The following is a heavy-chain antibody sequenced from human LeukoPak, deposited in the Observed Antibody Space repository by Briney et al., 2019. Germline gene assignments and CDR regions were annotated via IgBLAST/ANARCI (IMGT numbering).Heavy chain of an antibody. V-gene: IGHV4-38-2*01. CDR3: ARLWSGYNFDY. D-gene: IGHD5-24*01. CDR2: LYYTGSA. Sequence: SETLSLTCGVSGYSISSGFYWGWIRPPPGKGLQWIGGLYYTGSAEYNPSLKSRLTMSMDKSKNQFSLKLNSVTAADTSVYYCARLWSGYNFDYWGQGTLVTVSS. CDR1: GYSISSGFY. J-gene: IGHJ4*02.